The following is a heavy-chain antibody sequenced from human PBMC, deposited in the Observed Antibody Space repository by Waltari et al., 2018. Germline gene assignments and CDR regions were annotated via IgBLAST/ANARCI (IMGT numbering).Heavy chain of an antibody. J-gene: IGHJ6*03. Sequence: QVQLVQSGAEVKKPGSSVKVSCKASGGTFSSYAISWVRQAPGQGLEWMGGIIPIFGTANYAQKFQGRVTITADKSTSTAYMERSSLRSEDTAVYYCATRPWGLDGGYYYYMDVWGKGTTVTVSS. D-gene: IGHD1-26*01. CDR2: IIPIFGTA. CDR3: ATRPWGLDGGYYYYMDV. V-gene: IGHV1-69*14. CDR1: GGTFSSYA.